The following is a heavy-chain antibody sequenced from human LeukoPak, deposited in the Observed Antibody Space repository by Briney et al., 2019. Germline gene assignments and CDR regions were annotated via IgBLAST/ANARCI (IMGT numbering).Heavy chain of an antibody. J-gene: IGHJ4*02. CDR1: GGSFSGYY. CDR2: INHSGST. V-gene: IGHV4-34*01. CDR3: ARGPRDTAMVLDY. D-gene: IGHD5-18*01. Sequence: SETLSLTCAVYGGSFSGYYWSWIRQPPGKGLEWIGEINHSGSTNYNPSLKSRVTISVDTSKNQFSLKLSPVTAADTAVYYCARGPRDTAMVLDYWGQGTLVTVSS.